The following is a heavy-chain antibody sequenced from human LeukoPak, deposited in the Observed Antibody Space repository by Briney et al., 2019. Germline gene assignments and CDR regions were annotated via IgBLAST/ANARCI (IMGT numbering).Heavy chain of an antibody. Sequence: GGSLRLSCAASGFTFSSYWMSWVRQAPEKGLEWVANIKQDGSEIYYVDSVKGRFTISRDNTKNSVYLQMHSLRAEDTAVYYCARQLGGSGSYWGQGTLVTVSS. J-gene: IGHJ4*02. CDR2: IKQDGSEI. CDR1: GFTFSSYW. V-gene: IGHV3-7*01. D-gene: IGHD3-10*01. CDR3: ARQLGGSGSY.